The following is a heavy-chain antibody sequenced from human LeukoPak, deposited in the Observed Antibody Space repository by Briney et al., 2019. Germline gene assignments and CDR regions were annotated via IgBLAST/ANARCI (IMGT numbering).Heavy chain of an antibody. CDR1: GYSISSGYY. J-gene: IGHJ4*02. Sequence: SETLSLTCTVSGYSISSGYYWGWIRQPPGKGLEWIGSIYHSGSTYYNPSLKSRVTISVDTSKNQFSLKLSSVTAADTAVYYCARDSGYDSPYYFDYWGQGTLVTVSS. CDR3: ARDSGYDSPYYFDY. V-gene: IGHV4-38-2*02. D-gene: IGHD5-12*01. CDR2: IYHSGST.